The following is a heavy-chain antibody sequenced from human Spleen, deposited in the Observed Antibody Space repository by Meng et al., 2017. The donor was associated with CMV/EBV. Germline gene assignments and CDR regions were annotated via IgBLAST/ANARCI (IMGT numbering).Heavy chain of an antibody. J-gene: IGHJ4*02. V-gene: IGHV3-7*03. CDR1: GFTFSNYW. CDR3: AKGGGSYFPPTFDY. CDR2: IKQDGSEK. Sequence: GESLKISCGASGFTFSNYWMNWVRQAPGKGLEWVANIKQDGSEKKYVDSVKGRFTISRDNAKNSLHLQMDSLRAEDTAVYYCAKGGGSYFPPTFDYWGQGTLVTVSS. D-gene: IGHD1-26*01.